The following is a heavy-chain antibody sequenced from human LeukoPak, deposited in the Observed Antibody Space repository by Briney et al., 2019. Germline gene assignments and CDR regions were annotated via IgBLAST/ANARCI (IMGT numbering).Heavy chain of an antibody. J-gene: IGHJ3*02. CDR3: AKEFRTGGDDAFDI. D-gene: IGHD3-16*01. V-gene: IGHV3-30*06. CDR2: IANDGRNR. CDR1: GFTFTDYY. Sequence: GGSLRLSCAASGFTFTDYYMSWIRQAPGKGLELVAVIANDGRNRYYVDSVKGRFTISRDNSKNTLYLQMNSLRAEDTAVYYCAKEFRTGGDDAFDIWGQATMVTVSS.